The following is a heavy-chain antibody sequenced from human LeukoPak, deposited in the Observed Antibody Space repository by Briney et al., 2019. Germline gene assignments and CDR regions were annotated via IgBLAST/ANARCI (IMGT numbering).Heavy chain of an antibody. Sequence: PSETLSLTCTVSGGSISSYYWSWIRQPPGKGLEWIGYIYYSGSTNYNPSLKSRVTISVDTSKNQFSLKLSSVTAADTAVYYCAREGGVETPEFSWFDPWGQGSLVTVSS. CDR2: IYYSGST. V-gene: IGHV4-59*01. J-gene: IGHJ5*02. CDR3: AREGGVETPEFSWFDP. CDR1: GGSISSYY. D-gene: IGHD4-23*01.